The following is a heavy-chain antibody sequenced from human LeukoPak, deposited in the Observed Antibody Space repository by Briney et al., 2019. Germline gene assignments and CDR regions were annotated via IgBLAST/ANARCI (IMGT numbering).Heavy chain of an antibody. J-gene: IGHJ4*02. CDR2: IYYSGST. V-gene: IGHV4-59*01. CDR1: GGSISSYY. D-gene: IGHD5-24*01. Sequence: SETLSLTCTVSGGSISSYYWSWIRQPPGKGLEWIGYIYYSGSTNYNPSLKGRVTMSVDTSKTQFSLKLTSVTAADTAVYYCAGSRDGYSDYWGQGTLVTVSS. CDR3: AGSRDGYSDY.